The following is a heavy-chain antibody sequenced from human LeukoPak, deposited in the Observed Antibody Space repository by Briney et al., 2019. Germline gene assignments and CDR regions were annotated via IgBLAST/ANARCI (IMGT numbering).Heavy chain of an antibody. CDR2: MSPNNGNT. Sequence: ASVTVSCKASGYTFTTYDVNWVRQATGRGLEWMGWMSPNNGNTGYAQNFQGRVTLTRDTSINTAYMELSSLTSEDTAVYYCARNPYGTGQFDPWGQGTLVTVSS. CDR3: ARNPYGTGQFDP. CDR1: GYTFTTYD. V-gene: IGHV1-8*01. J-gene: IGHJ5*02. D-gene: IGHD2-8*02.